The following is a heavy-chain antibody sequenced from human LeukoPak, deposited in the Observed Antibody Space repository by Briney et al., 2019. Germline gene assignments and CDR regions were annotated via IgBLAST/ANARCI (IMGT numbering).Heavy chain of an antibody. CDR2: ISAYNGNT. CDR3: ARLYYDSSGYSNYFDY. D-gene: IGHD3-22*01. J-gene: IGHJ4*02. V-gene: IGHV1-18*01. Sequence: ASVKVSCKASGYTFTSYGISWVPQAPGQGLEWMGWISAYNGNTNYAQKLQGRVTMTTDTSTSTAYMELRSLRSDDTAVYYCARLYYDSSGYSNYFDYWGQGTLVTVSS. CDR1: GYTFTSYG.